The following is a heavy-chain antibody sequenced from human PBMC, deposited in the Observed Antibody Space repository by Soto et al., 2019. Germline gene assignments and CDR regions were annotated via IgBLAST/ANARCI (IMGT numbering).Heavy chain of an antibody. V-gene: IGHV1-24*01. CDR2: FDPEDGET. CDR1: VVTLTDFS. J-gene: IGHJ5*02. Sequence: GASVTVSGTVSVVTLTDFSIHCVRPATGQGLEWMGGFDPEDGETIYAQKFQGRVTMTEDTSTDTAYMELSSLRSEDTAVYYCATAITIFGVVINHFDPWGQGILVT. CDR3: ATAITIFGVVINHFDP. D-gene: IGHD3-3*01.